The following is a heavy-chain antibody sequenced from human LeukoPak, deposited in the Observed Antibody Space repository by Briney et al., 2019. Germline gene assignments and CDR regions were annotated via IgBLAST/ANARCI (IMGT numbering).Heavy chain of an antibody. CDR2: IYHSGST. CDR1: GYSISNGYY. D-gene: IGHD3-22*01. CDR3: AGPLGSTYYYDSSGYYPR. V-gene: IGHV4-38-2*02. Sequence: SETLSLTCTVSGYSISNGYYWGWIRQPPGKGLEWIGSIYHSGSTYYNPSLKSRVTISVDTSKNQFSLKLSSVTAADTAVYYCAGPLGSTYYYDSSGYYPRWGQGTLVTVSS. J-gene: IGHJ4*02.